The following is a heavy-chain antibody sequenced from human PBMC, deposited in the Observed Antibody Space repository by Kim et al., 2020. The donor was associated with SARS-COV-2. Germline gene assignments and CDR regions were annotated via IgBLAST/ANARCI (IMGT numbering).Heavy chain of an antibody. V-gene: IGHV4-39*01. D-gene: IGHD5-18*01. Sequence: NPSLKSRATISVDTSKNQFSLKLSSVTAADTAVYDCARRGDTAMVPFDYWGQGTLVTVSS. CDR3: ARRGDTAMVPFDY. J-gene: IGHJ4*02.